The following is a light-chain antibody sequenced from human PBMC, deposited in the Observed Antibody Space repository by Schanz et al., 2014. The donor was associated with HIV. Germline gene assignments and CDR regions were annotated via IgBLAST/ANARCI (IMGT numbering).Light chain of an antibody. CDR2: GNS. CDR1: SSNIGAGYD. J-gene: IGLJ1*01. V-gene: IGLV1-40*01. CDR3: GTWDSRMSVGFV. Sequence: QSVLTQPPSVSGAPGQRVTISCTGSSSNIGAGYDVHWYQQLPGTAPKLLIYGNSNRPSGVPDRFSGSKSGASATLDITGLQTGDEADYYCGTWDSRMSVGFVFGSGTKLTVL.